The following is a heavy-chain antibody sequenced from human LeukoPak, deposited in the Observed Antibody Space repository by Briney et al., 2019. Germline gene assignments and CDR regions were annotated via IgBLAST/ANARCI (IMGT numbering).Heavy chain of an antibody. V-gene: IGHV6-1*01. J-gene: IGHJ5*01. D-gene: IGHD2-21*02. Sequence: SQTLSLTCAISGDSVSTNSAAWKWIRRSPSRGLEWLGRTYYRSKWYHDYAPSVQSRITINPDTSKNQFSLHLNSVTPEDTAVYYCARGNRDFDSWGQGTLVTVSS. CDR1: GDSVSTNSAA. CDR2: TYYRSKWYH. CDR3: ARGNRDFDS.